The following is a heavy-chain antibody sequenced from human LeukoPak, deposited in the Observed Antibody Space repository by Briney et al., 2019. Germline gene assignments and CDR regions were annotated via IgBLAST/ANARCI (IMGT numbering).Heavy chain of an antibody. Sequence: PGGSLRLSCAASGFTFSSYEMNWVRQAPGKGLEWVSYISSSGSTINYADSVKGRFTISRDNAKNSLYLQMNSLRAEDTAVYYCARARTDFYDIKTLDYWGQGTLVTVSS. J-gene: IGHJ4*02. CDR1: GFTFSSYE. CDR3: ARARTDFYDIKTLDY. D-gene: IGHD3-9*01. V-gene: IGHV3-48*03. CDR2: ISSSGSTI.